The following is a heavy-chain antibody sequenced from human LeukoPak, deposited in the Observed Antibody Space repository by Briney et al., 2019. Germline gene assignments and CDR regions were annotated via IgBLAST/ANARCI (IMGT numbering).Heavy chain of an antibody. V-gene: IGHV1-46*01. Sequence: ASVKVSCKASGYTFTTYYMHWVRQAPGQGLEWVGVINPGGGSTTYAQKFQGRVTLTRDTSTTTVYMELSSLRSDDTAVYYCARSPHILTGENFDYWGQGTLVTVSS. D-gene: IGHD3-9*01. J-gene: IGHJ4*02. CDR1: GYTFTTYY. CDR3: ARSPHILTGENFDY. CDR2: INPGGGST.